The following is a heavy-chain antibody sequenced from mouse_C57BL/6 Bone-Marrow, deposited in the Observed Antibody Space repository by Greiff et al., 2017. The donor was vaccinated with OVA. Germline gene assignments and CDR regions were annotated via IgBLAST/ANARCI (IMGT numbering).Heavy chain of an antibody. Sequence: EVQLQESGPGLVKPSQSLSLTCSVTGYSITSGYYWNWIRQFPGNKLEWMGYISYDGSNNYNPSLKNRISITRDTSKNQFFLKLNSMTTEDTATYYCARAELDYAMDYWGQGTSVTVSS. CDR1: GYSITSGYY. J-gene: IGHJ4*01. CDR3: ARAELDYAMDY. V-gene: IGHV3-6*01. CDR2: ISYDGSN.